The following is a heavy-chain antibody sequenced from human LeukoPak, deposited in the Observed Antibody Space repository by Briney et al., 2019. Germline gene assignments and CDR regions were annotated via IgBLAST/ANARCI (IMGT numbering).Heavy chain of an antibody. D-gene: IGHD4-17*01. J-gene: IGHJ4*02. CDR2: IYYSGST. Sequence: PSETLSLTCTVSGGSISSYYWSWIQQPPGKGLEWIGYIYYSGSTNYNPSLKSRVTISVDTSKNQFSLKLSSVTAADTAVYYCARQSPFYGDSDYWGQGTLVTVSS. CDR1: GGSISSYY. V-gene: IGHV4-59*08. CDR3: ARQSPFYGDSDY.